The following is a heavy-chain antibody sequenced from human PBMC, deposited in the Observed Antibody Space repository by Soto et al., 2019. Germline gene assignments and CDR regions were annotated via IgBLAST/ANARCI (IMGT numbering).Heavy chain of an antibody. D-gene: IGHD2-8*02. CDR1: GFTFSSST. CDR2: ISGSTGNT. V-gene: IGHV3-23*01. Sequence: GGSLRLSCAASGFTFSSSTMRWVRQAPGKGLEWVSSISGSTGNTYYADSVKGRFTVSRDNSKNTLYLQMNSLRAEDTALYYCAKATATGGGAFDICGQGTVVTVSS. J-gene: IGHJ3*02. CDR3: AKATATGGGAFDI.